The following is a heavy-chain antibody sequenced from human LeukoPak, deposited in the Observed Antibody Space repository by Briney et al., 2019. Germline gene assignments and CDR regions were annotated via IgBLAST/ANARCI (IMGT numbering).Heavy chain of an antibody. D-gene: IGHD3-3*01. Sequence: GGSLRLSCAASGFTVSSNYMSWVRQAPGKGLEWVSVIYSGGRTYYADSVKGRFTISRHNSKNTLYLQMNSLRAEDTAVYYCAREKGYYYDYWGQGTLVTVSS. J-gene: IGHJ4*02. CDR3: AREKGYYYDY. V-gene: IGHV3-53*04. CDR1: GFTVSSNY. CDR2: IYSGGRT.